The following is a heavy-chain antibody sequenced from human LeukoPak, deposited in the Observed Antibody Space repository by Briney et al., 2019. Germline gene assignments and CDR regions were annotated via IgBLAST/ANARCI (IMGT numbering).Heavy chain of an antibody. J-gene: IGHJ1*01. CDR2: INSDGSST. CDR3: ARPTGTSSLSSSFLH. V-gene: IGHV3-74*01. CDR1: GFTFSNYW. D-gene: IGHD1-7*01. Sequence: GGSLRLSCAASGFTFSNYWMHWVRQAPGKGLVWVSRINSDGSSTNYADSVKGRFTISRDNAKNSLYLQMNSLRAEDTAVYYCARPTGTSSLSSSFLHWGQSTLVTVSS.